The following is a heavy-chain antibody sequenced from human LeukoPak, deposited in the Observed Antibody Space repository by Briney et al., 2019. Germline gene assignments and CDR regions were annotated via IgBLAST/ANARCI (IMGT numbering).Heavy chain of an antibody. Sequence: SVKLSCTASGGTFSSYAISWVRQAPRQGLEWMGQIIPIFGTANYAQKFQGRVTITADKSTSTAYMELSSLRCEDTAVYYCARAEYSGYVDYWGQGTLVTVSS. CDR2: IIPIFGTA. J-gene: IGHJ4*02. V-gene: IGHV1-69*06. CDR1: GGTFSSYA. CDR3: ARAEYSGYVDY. D-gene: IGHD5-12*01.